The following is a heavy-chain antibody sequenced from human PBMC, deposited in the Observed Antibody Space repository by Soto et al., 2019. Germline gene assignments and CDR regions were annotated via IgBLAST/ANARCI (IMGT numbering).Heavy chain of an antibody. V-gene: IGHV1-2*04. Sequence: ASVKVSCKASGYTFTGYYMHWVRQAPGQGLEWMGWINPNSGGTNYAQKFQGWVTMTRDTSISTAYMELSRLRSDDTAVYYCARGLGMMGYYSSTSCLGSDYGMDVWGQGTTVTVSS. CDR3: ARGLGMMGYYSSTSCLGSDYGMDV. CDR2: INPNSGGT. D-gene: IGHD2-2*01. J-gene: IGHJ6*02. CDR1: GYTFTGYY.